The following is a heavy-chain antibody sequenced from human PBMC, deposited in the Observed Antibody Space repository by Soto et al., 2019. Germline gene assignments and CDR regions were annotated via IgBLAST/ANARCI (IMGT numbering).Heavy chain of an antibody. CDR3: ARGRPTGYSYYGMDV. CDR2: ISSSSTFI. Sequence: GSLRLSCAASGVTFNSYSMSWVRQAPGKGLEWVSSISSSSTFIYDADSVKGRFSISRDNAKNSLFLQMNSLRAEDTAVYFCARGRPTGYSYYGMDVWGQGTTVTVSS. D-gene: IGHD1-1*01. CDR1: GVTFNSYS. J-gene: IGHJ6*02. V-gene: IGHV3-21*01.